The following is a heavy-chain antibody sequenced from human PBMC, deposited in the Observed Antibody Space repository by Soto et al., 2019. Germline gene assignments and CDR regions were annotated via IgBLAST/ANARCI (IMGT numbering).Heavy chain of an antibody. J-gene: IGHJ5*02. CDR2: IYWDDDK. Sequence: QITLKESGPTLVKPTQTLTLTCTFSGFSLSTSGVGVGWIRQPPGKALEWLALIYWDDDKRYSPSLKSRLTITKDTSKNQMVLTMTNMDPVDTATYYCAHTSPRRVKRGNWFDPWGQGTLVTVSS. V-gene: IGHV2-5*02. CDR1: GFSLSTSGVG. CDR3: AHTSPRRVKRGNWFDP. D-gene: IGHD3-10*01.